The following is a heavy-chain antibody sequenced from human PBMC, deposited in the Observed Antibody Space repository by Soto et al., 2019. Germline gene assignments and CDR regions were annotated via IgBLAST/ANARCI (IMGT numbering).Heavy chain of an antibody. Sequence: PGGSLRLSCAASGFTFSSYAMSWVRQAPGKGLEWVSAISGSGGSTYYADSVKGRFTISRDNSKNTLYLQMNSLRAEDTAVYYCTLGYCSSTSCSFDYWGQGTLVTVSA. J-gene: IGHJ4*02. CDR1: GFTFSSYA. CDR3: TLGYCSSTSCSFDY. CDR2: ISGSGGST. V-gene: IGHV3-23*01. D-gene: IGHD2-2*01.